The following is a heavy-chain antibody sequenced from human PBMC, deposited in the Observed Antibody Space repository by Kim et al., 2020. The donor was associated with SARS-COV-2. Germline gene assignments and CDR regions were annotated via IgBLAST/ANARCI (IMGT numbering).Heavy chain of an antibody. CDR1: GGSISTYY. CDR2: IYNNGNT. Sequence: SETLSLTCTVSGGSISTYYWTWIRQPAGKGLEWIGRIYNNGNTNYSPSLQSRVTMSVDTSKNQFSLQLRSVTAADTAVYYCAREGLELRGDAFDIWGQGRLVLVSS. V-gene: IGHV4-4*07. D-gene: IGHD1-7*01. CDR3: AREGLELRGDAFDI. J-gene: IGHJ3*02.